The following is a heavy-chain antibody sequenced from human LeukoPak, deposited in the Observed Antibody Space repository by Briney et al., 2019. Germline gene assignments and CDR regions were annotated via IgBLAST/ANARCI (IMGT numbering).Heavy chain of an antibody. V-gene: IGHV1-8*01. CDR2: MNPNSGNT. CDR1: GYTFTSYD. Sequence: GASVKVSCKASGYTFTSYDINWVRQAAGQGLEWMGWMNPNSGNTGYAQKFRGRVTMTRNTSISTAYMELSSLRSEDTAVYYCARGPINRYCSGGSCDRGGYYFDYWGQGTLVTVSS. D-gene: IGHD2-15*01. CDR3: ARGPINRYCSGGSCDRGGYYFDY. J-gene: IGHJ4*02.